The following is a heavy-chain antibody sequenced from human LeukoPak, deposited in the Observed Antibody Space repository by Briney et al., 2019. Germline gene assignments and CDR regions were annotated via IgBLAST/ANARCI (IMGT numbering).Heavy chain of an antibody. J-gene: IGHJ4*02. D-gene: IGHD4/OR15-4a*01. CDR1: GFTFSSYA. CDR2: ISYDGNNK. CDR3: ARRAGAYSHPYDY. Sequence: GGSLRLSCAASGFTFSSYAMHWVRQAPGKGLEWVAVISYDGNNKYYANSVKGRFTISRDNSKNTLYLQMNSLRAEDTAVYYCARRAGAYSHPYDYWGQGTLVTVSS. V-gene: IGHV3-30*04.